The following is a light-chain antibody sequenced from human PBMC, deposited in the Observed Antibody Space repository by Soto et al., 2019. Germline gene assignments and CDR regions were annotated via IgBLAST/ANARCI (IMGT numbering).Light chain of an antibody. CDR1: SSDVGGYYY. CDR2: EVS. J-gene: IGLJ2*01. CDR3: SSYAGSNSDVV. V-gene: IGLV2-8*01. Sequence: QSALTQPPSASGSPGQSVTISCTGTSSDVGGYYYVSWYQQHPGKAPKLMIYEVSKRPSGVPDRFSGSKSGNTASLTVSGLQADDEADYYCSSYAGSNSDVVFGGGTTLTVL.